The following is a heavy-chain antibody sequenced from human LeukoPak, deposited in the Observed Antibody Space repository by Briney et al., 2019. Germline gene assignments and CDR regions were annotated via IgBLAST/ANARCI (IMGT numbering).Heavy chain of an antibody. CDR1: GGTFNSYT. V-gene: IGHV1-69*13. D-gene: IGHD1-1*01. Sequence: ASVKVSCKASGGTFNSYTITWVRQAPGQGLEWMGGIIPIFGTANYAQKFQGRVTITADESTSTAYMELSSLRSEDTAVYYCARVAKRRLYYYYMDVWGKGTTVTISS. CDR2: IIPIFGTA. CDR3: ARVAKRRLYYYYMDV. J-gene: IGHJ6*03.